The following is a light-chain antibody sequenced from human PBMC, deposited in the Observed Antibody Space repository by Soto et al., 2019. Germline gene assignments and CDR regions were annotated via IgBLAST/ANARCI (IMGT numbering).Light chain of an antibody. CDR2: DAS. V-gene: IGKV3-15*01. CDR3: QQSNNWPYT. J-gene: IGKJ2*01. Sequence: EVVMTQSPATLSVSPGERATLSCRASQSVSDNLAGYQQKPGQAPRLLIYDASTRATGIPARFSGSGSGTEFTLTISSLQSEDFAVYYCQQSNNWPYTFGQGTKLDIK. CDR1: QSVSDN.